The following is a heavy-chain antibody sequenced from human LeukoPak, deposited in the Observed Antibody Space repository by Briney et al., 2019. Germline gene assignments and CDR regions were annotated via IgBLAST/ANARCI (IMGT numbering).Heavy chain of an antibody. Sequence: ASVKVSCKASGYTFTSYDINWVRQATGQGLEWMGWMNPNSGDTGYAQKFQGRVTMTRNTSISTAYMELSSLRSEDTAVYYCARDLGYYDRLDQFDCWGQGTLVTVFS. D-gene: IGHD3-22*01. V-gene: IGHV1-8*01. CDR2: MNPNSGDT. J-gene: IGHJ4*02. CDR3: ARDLGYYDRLDQFDC. CDR1: GYTFTSYD.